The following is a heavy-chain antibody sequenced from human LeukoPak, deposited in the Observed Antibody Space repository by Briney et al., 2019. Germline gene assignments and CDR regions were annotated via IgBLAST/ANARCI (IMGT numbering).Heavy chain of an antibody. CDR3: ARHVGYGNNWFGP. Sequence: PSETLSLTCTVSGGSISSYYWSWIRQPPGKGLEWIGYIYYSGSTNYNPSLKSRVTISVDTSENQFSLKLRSLTAADTAVYYCARHVGYGNNWFGPWGQGTLVTVSS. CDR2: IYYSGST. J-gene: IGHJ5*02. CDR1: GGSISSYY. V-gene: IGHV4-59*08. D-gene: IGHD5-18*01.